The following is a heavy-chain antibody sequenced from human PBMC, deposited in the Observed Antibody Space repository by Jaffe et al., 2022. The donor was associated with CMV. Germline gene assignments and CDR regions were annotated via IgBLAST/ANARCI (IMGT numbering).Heavy chain of an antibody. CDR3: AKEPALTAAAGKNWFDP. Sequence: EVQLLESGGGLVQPGGSLRLSCAASGFTFSSYAMSWVRQAPGKGLEWVSAISGSGGSTYYADSVKGRFTISRDNSKNTLYLQMNSLRAEDTAVYYCAKEPALTAAAGKNWFDPWGQGTLVTVSS. V-gene: IGHV3-23*01. D-gene: IGHD6-13*01. CDR2: ISGSGGST. CDR1: GFTFSSYA. J-gene: IGHJ5*02.